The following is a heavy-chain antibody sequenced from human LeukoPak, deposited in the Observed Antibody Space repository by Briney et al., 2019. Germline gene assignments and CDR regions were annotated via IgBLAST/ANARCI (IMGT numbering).Heavy chain of an antibody. CDR3: ARDIYGDKRTHDY. V-gene: IGHV4-38-2*02. D-gene: IGHD4-17*01. CDR2: IYHSGST. Sequence: SETLSLTCAVSGYSITSGYYWAWIRQPPGKGLEWIGNIYHSGSTYYNASLKSRVTISVDTSKNQFSLKLSSVTAADTAVYYCARDIYGDKRTHDYWGQGTLVTVSS. CDR1: GYSITSGYY. J-gene: IGHJ4*02.